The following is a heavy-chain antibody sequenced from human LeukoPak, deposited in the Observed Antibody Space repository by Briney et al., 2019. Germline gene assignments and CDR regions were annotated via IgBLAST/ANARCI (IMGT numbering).Heavy chain of an antibody. Sequence: SETLSLTCAVYGGSFSGYYWSWMRQPPGKGLEWIGEINHSGSTNYNPSLKRRVTISVDTSKNQFSLKLSSVTAADTAGYYCARIRRATVTHHYYYYYGMDVWGQGTTVTVSS. CDR1: GGSFSGYY. V-gene: IGHV4-34*01. CDR2: INHSGST. CDR3: ARIRRATVTHHYYYYYGMDV. D-gene: IGHD4-17*01. J-gene: IGHJ6*02.